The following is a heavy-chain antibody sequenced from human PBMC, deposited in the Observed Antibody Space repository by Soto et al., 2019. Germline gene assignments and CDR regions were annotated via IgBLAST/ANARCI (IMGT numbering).Heavy chain of an antibody. Sequence: GGSLRLSCAASGFTFSSYSMNWVRQAPGKGLEWVSSISSSSSYIYYADSVKGRFTISRDNAKNSLYLQMNSLRAEDTAVYYCARDGDIVVVVAASHDAFDIWGQGTMVTVSS. CDR2: ISSSSSYI. J-gene: IGHJ3*02. V-gene: IGHV3-21*01. CDR1: GFTFSSYS. D-gene: IGHD2-15*01. CDR3: ARDGDIVVVVAASHDAFDI.